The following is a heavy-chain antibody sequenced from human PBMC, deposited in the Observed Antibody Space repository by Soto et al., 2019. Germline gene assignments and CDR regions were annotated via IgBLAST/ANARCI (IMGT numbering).Heavy chain of an antibody. CDR1: GFTFSSYA. CDR3: ASTGTTYYYYYYMDV. J-gene: IGHJ6*03. D-gene: IGHD1-1*01. V-gene: IGHV3-64*01. CDR2: ISSNGGST. Sequence: EVQLVESGGGLVQPGGSLRLSCAASGFTFSSYAMHWVRQAPGKGLEYVSAISSNGGSTYYANSVKGRFTISRDNSKNTLYLQMGSLRAEDMAVYYCASTGTTYYYYYYMDVWGKGTTVTVSS.